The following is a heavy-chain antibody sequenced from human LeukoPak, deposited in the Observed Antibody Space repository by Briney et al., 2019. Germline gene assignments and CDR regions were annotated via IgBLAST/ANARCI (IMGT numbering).Heavy chain of an antibody. CDR3: ARTYCSGGTCSGADH. J-gene: IGHJ5*02. CDR2: ISYDSTKR. CDR1: GFTFSSYG. D-gene: IGHD2-15*01. Sequence: GGSLRLSCAASGFTFSSYGMHWVRQAPGKGLEWVAVISYDSTKRYYAHSVKGRFTISRDNSRDTLFLQMDGLKAEDTAVYYCARTYCSGGTCSGADHWGQGTVVTVSS. V-gene: IGHV3-30*19.